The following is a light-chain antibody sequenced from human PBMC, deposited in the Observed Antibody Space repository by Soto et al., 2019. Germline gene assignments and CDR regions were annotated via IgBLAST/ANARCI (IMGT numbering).Light chain of an antibody. CDR3: QQSYSTPRT. V-gene: IGKV3-20*01. Sequence: IMLSLSPGTLYLTPGERATLSCRASQSVSNNHLAWYQQKPGQAPRLLIYGASNRATGIPDRFSGSGSGTDFTLTISSLQPEDFATYYCQQSYSTPRTFGQGTKVDI. CDR1: QSVSNNH. CDR2: GAS. J-gene: IGKJ1*01.